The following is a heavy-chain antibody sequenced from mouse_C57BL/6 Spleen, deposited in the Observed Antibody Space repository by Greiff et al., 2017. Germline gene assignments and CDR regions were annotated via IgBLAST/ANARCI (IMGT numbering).Heavy chain of an antibody. Sequence: QVQLQQSGAELVKPGASVKMSCKASGYTFTSYWITWVKQRPGQGLEWIGDIYPGSGSTNYNEKFKSKATLTVDTSSSTAYMQLSSLTSEDSAVYYCARSYGNYDPMDYWGQGTSVTVSS. D-gene: IGHD2-1*01. J-gene: IGHJ4*01. V-gene: IGHV1-55*01. CDR3: ARSYGNYDPMDY. CDR1: GYTFTSYW. CDR2: IYPGSGST.